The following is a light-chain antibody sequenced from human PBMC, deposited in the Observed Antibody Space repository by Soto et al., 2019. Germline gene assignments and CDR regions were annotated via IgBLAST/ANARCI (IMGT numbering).Light chain of an antibody. J-gene: IGKJ1*01. Sequence: AIQMTQSPSSLSASVGDRVTITCRASQGIGNDLGWYQQKSGKAPKLLIYAASNLQGGVPSRFSGSGSGTDFTLTISGLQPEDVATYYCQPYNSYSRTFGQGTKVEIK. CDR3: QPYNSYSRT. CDR2: AAS. CDR1: QGIGND. V-gene: IGKV1-6*01.